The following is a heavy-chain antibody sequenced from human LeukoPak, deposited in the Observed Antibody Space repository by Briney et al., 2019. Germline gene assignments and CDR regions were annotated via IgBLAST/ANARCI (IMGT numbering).Heavy chain of an antibody. CDR3: ARGWRTVTTDDAFDI. D-gene: IGHD4-17*01. Sequence: SETLSLTCSVSGASISSYYWSWIRQPPGKGLEWIGYIYYSGSTNYNPSLKSRVTISVDTSKNQFSLKLSSVTAADTAVYYCARGWRTVTTDDAFDIWGQGTMVTVSS. CDR2: IYYSGST. J-gene: IGHJ3*02. V-gene: IGHV4-59*12. CDR1: GASISSYY.